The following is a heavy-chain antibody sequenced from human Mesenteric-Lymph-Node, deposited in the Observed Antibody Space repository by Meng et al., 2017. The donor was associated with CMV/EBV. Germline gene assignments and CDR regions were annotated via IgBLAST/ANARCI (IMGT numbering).Heavy chain of an antibody. CDR2: INHSGST. J-gene: IGHJ4*02. CDR1: GGSFSGYY. D-gene: IGHD3-9*01. Sequence: VQLPQGGAGLLKPSETLSVTCHVYGGSFSGYYWNWIRQSPEKGLEWIGEINHSGSTTYNPSFTSRIIISVDTSTNQISLNMSSVTAADTAVYYCARGSSYDILTGYFDYWGQGALVTVSS. V-gene: IGHV4-34*01. CDR3: ARGSSYDILTGYFDY.